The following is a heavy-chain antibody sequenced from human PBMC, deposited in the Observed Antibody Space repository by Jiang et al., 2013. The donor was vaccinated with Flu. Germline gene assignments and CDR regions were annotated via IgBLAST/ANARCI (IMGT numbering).Heavy chain of an antibody. J-gene: IGHJ6*02. CDR1: GGSISSSSYY. CDR2: IYYSGST. CDR3: ARRSGEQWLVRSRGQWDYYGMDV. V-gene: IGHV4-39*01. D-gene: IGHD6-19*01. Sequence: GLVKPSETLSLTCTVSGGSISSSSYYWGWIRQPPGKGLEWIGSIYYSGSTYYNPSLKSRVTISVDTSKNQFSLKLSSVTAADTAVYYCARRSGEQWLVRSRGQWDYYGMDVWGQGTTVTVSS.